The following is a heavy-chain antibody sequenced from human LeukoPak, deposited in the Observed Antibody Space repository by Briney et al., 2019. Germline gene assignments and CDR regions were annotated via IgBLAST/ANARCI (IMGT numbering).Heavy chain of an antibody. D-gene: IGHD5-24*01. CDR2: IFYSGNT. CDR1: GGSISNSNSY. CDR3: MRHEEEDGYNAKPFDF. Sequence: PSETLSLTCTVSGGSISNSNSYWGWVRQPPGKGLEWIGTIFYSGNTYYTPSLKSRVTISVDTSKNQFSLRLTSVTAADTAVYFCMRHEEEDGYNAKPFDFWGQGTPVTVSS. V-gene: IGHV4-39*01. J-gene: IGHJ4*02.